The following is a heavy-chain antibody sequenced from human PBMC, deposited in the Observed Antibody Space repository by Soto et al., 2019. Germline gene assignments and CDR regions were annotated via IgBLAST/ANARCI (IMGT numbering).Heavy chain of an antibody. CDR3: ATTLTTSAEYFQY. D-gene: IGHD3-16*01. J-gene: IGHJ1*01. V-gene: IGHV3-7*01. Sequence: DVQLVESGGGLVQPGGSLRLSCGPSGFIFRNYWMSWVRQFPGKGLEWVAHIKEDGSDKYYGDSVKGRFIISRDNAKNSLFLQMNSLRAEDTAVYYYATTLTTSAEYFQYWGQGTLVTVSS. CDR2: IKEDGSDK. CDR1: GFIFRNYW.